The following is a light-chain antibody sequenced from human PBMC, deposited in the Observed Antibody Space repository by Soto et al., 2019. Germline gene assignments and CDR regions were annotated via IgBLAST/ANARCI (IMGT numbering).Light chain of an antibody. CDR2: GAS. V-gene: IGKV1-33*01. CDR1: QDITNY. J-gene: IGKJ5*01. CDR3: QQYDNLLT. Sequence: DIQMTQSPSSLSASVGDRVTITCQASQDITNYLNWYQQKPGKAPKLLIYGASNLEIGVPSRFSGSGSGTDFTLTISSLQPEDIGTYYCQQYDNLLTFGQGTRLEIK.